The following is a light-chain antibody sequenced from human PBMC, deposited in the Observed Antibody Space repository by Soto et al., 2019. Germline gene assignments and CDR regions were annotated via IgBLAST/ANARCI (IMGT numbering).Light chain of an antibody. CDR1: SSDVGAYDF. Sequence: QSVLTQPPSASGSPGQSVTISCTGTSSDVGAYDFVSWYHQQSGKAPKLLIFEVTKRPSGVPDRFSGSKSGNTASLTVSGHQADDEGDYYCRSYAGIHNVIFGAGTKVTVL. CDR3: RSYAGIHNVI. CDR2: EVT. V-gene: IGLV2-8*01. J-gene: IGLJ1*01.